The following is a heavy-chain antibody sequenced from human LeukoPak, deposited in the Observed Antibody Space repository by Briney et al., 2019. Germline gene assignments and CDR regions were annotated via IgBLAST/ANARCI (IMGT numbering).Heavy chain of an antibody. CDR2: ISYDGSNK. CDR1: GFTFSSYA. Sequence: GGSLRLSCAASGFTFSSYAMHWVRQAPGKGLEWVAVISYDGSNKYYADSVKGRFTISRDNSKNTLYLQMNSLRAEDTAVYYCARIPAAPPYYFDYWGQGTLATVSS. V-gene: IGHV3-30-3*01. D-gene: IGHD2-2*01. CDR3: ARIPAAPPYYFDY. J-gene: IGHJ4*02.